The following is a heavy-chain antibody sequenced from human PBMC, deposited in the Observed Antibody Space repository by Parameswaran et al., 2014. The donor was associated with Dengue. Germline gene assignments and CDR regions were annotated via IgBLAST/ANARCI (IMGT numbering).Heavy chain of an antibody. D-gene: IGHD4-17*01. CDR3: ARDPLYGDYVFDS. Sequence: SWVRQAPGQGLEWMGGIIPLFGTTNYAQKFQGRVTITADDSTNTAYMELGRLRSEDTAVYYCARDPLYGDYVFDSWGQGTLVTVSS. V-gene: IGHV1-69*01. CDR2: IIPLFGTT. J-gene: IGHJ4*02.